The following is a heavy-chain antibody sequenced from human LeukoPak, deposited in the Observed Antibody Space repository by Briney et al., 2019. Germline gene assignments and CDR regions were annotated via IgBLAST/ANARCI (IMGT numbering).Heavy chain of an antibody. CDR3: ARIIAAAGATYYFDY. Sequence: ASVKLSCKASGYTFTSYGISWVRQAPGQGLEWMGWISAYNGNTNYAQKLQGRVTMTTDTSTSTAYMELRSLRSDDTAVYYCARIIAAAGATYYFDYWGQGTLVTVSS. CDR2: ISAYNGNT. D-gene: IGHD6-13*01. CDR1: GYTFTSYG. J-gene: IGHJ4*02. V-gene: IGHV1-18*01.